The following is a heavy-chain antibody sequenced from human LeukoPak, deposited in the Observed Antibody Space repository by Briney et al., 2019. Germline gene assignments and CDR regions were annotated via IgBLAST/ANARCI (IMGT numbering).Heavy chain of an antibody. J-gene: IGHJ3*02. Sequence: PSETLSLTCAVYGGSFSGYYWSWIRQPPGKGLEWIGEINHSGSTNYNPSLKGRVTISVDTSKNQFSLKLSSVTAADTAVYYCARGRVVVTATSITTYAFDIWGQGTMVTVSS. V-gene: IGHV4-34*01. CDR2: INHSGST. D-gene: IGHD2-21*02. CDR1: GGSFSGYY. CDR3: ARGRVVVTATSITTYAFDI.